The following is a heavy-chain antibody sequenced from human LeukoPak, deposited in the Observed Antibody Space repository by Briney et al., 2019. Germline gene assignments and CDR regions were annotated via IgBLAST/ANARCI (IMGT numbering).Heavy chain of an antibody. J-gene: IGHJ6*02. CDR1: GYTFTSYG. CDR3: VRAAHYYYYGMDV. Sequence: ASVKVSCTASGYTFTSYGISWVRQAPGQGLEWMGWISAYNGNTNYAQKLQGRVTMTTDTSTSTAYMELRSLRSEDTAVYYCVRAAHYYYYGMDVWGQGTTVTVSS. CDR2: ISAYNGNT. V-gene: IGHV1-18*01. D-gene: IGHD2-15*01.